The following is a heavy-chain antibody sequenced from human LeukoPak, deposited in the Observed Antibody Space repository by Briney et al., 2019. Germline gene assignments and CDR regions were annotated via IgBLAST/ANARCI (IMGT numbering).Heavy chain of an antibody. Sequence: PGGSLRLSCAASGFTFSDYYMGWIRQAPGKGLEWVSYISTSSTYTNYADSVKGRFIISRDNAKNSLYLQMNSLRAEDTAAYYCARYYGDHYYFDYWGQGTLVTVSS. J-gene: IGHJ4*02. CDR2: ISTSSTYT. D-gene: IGHD4-17*01. CDR1: GFTFSDYY. CDR3: ARYYGDHYYFDY. V-gene: IGHV3-11*06.